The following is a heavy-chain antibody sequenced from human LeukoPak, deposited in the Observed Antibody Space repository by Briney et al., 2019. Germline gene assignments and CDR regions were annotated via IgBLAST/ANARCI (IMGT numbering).Heavy chain of an antibody. CDR3: ARIHPYYYGSGSYLMGYYYFGMDV. V-gene: IGHV3-23*01. CDR2: IRGSGGST. J-gene: IGHJ6*02. Sequence: GGSLRLSCAASGFTFSSYAMSWVRQAPGKGLEWVSAIRGSGGSTFYADSVKGRFTISRDNSKNALHLQMNSLRVEDTAVYYCARIHPYYYGSGSYLMGYYYFGMDVWGQGTTVTVSS. D-gene: IGHD3-10*01. CDR1: GFTFSSYA.